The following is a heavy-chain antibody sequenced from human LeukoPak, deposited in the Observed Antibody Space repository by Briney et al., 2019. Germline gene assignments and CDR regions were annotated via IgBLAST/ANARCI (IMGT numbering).Heavy chain of an antibody. Sequence: PGRSLRLSCAASGFTFTSHVMNWVRQAPGKGLEWVSSISSGSSYIYYADLVKGRFTISRDNAKNSLYLQMNSLRAEDTAVYYCARGLAAAGTWDVWGQGTTVTVSS. J-gene: IGHJ6*02. V-gene: IGHV3-21*01. CDR2: ISSGSSYI. CDR3: ARGLAAAGTWDV. CDR1: GFTFTSHV. D-gene: IGHD6-13*01.